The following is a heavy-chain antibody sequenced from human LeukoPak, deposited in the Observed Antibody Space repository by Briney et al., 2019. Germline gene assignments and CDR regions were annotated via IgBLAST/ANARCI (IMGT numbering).Heavy chain of an antibody. CDR1: GFTFDDYA. V-gene: IGHV3-9*01. D-gene: IGHD3-16*02. Sequence: PGGSLRLSCAASGFTFDDYAMHWVRQAPGKGLEWVSGISWNSGSIGYADSVKGRFTISRDNAKNSLYLQMNSLRAEDTALYYCAKDRITVGGVIPYYFDYWGQGTLVTVSS. CDR2: ISWNSGSI. J-gene: IGHJ4*02. CDR3: AKDRITVGGVIPYYFDY.